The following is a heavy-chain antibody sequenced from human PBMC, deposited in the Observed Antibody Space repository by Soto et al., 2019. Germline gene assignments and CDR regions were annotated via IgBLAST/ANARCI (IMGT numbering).Heavy chain of an antibody. D-gene: IGHD5-12*01. CDR2: IYFSVST. Sequence: SETLSLTCTVSGGSINSYYWSWIRQPPGEGLEWIGYIYFSVSTNYSPSLKSRVTMSVYTSKNQFSLKLSSVTAPDTAVFYCAGGQGHNQATNAWGKGNTITVSS. CDR1: GGSINSYY. J-gene: IGHJ6*04. V-gene: IGHV4-59*01. CDR3: AGGQGHNQATNA.